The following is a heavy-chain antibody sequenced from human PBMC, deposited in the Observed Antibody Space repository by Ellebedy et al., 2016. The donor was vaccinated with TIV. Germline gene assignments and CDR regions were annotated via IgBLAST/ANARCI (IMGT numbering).Heavy chain of an antibody. J-gene: IGHJ4*02. CDR1: GGTFSSYA. CDR2: IIPIFGTA. D-gene: IGHD5-12*01. Sequence: SVKVSXXASGGTFSSYAISWVRQAPGQGLEWMGGIIPIFGTANYAQKFQGRVTITADESTSTAYMELSSLRSDDTAVYYCARADGYSGYDYIDYWGQGTLLTVSS. CDR3: ARADGYSGYDYIDY. V-gene: IGHV1-69*13.